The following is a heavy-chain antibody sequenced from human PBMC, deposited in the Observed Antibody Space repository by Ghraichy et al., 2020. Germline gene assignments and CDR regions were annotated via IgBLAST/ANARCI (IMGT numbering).Heavy chain of an antibody. CDR1: GYTFTGYY. CDR3: ARGSIAARHYYYYMDV. J-gene: IGHJ6*03. Sequence: ASVKVSCKASGYTFTGYYMHWVRQAPGQGLEWMGWINPNSGGTNYAQKFQGRVTMTRDTSISTAYMELSRLRSDDTAVYYCARGSIAARHYYYYMDVWGKGTTVTVSS. V-gene: IGHV1-2*02. D-gene: IGHD6-6*01. CDR2: INPNSGGT.